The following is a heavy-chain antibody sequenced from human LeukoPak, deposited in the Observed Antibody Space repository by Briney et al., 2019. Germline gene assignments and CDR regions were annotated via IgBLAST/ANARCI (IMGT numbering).Heavy chain of an antibody. V-gene: IGHV3-53*01. CDR1: GFTVSSNY. Sequence: GGSLRLSCVVSGFTVSSNYMSWVRQAPGKGLEWVSVLYSGGNTYHADSVKGRFTISRDNSKNTLYLQMNSLRADDTAVYYCAREGASSSFGYWGQGTLVTVSS. CDR3: AREGASSSFGY. J-gene: IGHJ4*02. D-gene: IGHD6-13*01. CDR2: LYSGGNT.